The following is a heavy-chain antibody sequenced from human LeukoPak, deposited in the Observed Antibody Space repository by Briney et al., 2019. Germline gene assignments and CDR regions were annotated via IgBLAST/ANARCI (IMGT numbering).Heavy chain of an antibody. D-gene: IGHD3-10*01. CDR2: IRYDGSNK. V-gene: IGHV3-30*02. CDR3: AKEAPSGSRERDYYMDV. CDR1: GFTFSSYG. Sequence: GGSLRLSCAASGFTFSSYGMHWVRQAPGKGLEWVAFIRYDGSNKYYADSVKGRFTISRDNSKNTLYLQMNSLRAEDTAVYYCAKEAPSGSRERDYYMDVWGKGTTVTISS. J-gene: IGHJ6*03.